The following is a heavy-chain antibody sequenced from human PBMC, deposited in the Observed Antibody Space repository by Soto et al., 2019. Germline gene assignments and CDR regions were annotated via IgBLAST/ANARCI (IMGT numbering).Heavy chain of an antibody. J-gene: IGHJ6*02. V-gene: IGHV1-69*13. CDR1: GGTFSSYA. D-gene: IGHD3-3*01. CDR3: ARFGLLFFGVVTTNYYYYGMDV. Sequence: GASVKVSCKASGGTFSSYAISWVRQAPGQGLEWMGGIIPIFGTANYAQKFQGRVTITADESTSTAYMELSSLRSEDAAVYYCARFGLLFFGVVTTNYYYYGMDVWGQGTTVTVSS. CDR2: IIPIFGTA.